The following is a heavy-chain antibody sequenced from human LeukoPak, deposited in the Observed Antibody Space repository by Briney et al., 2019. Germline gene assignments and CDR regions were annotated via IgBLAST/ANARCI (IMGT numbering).Heavy chain of an antibody. CDR2: IYSGGST. D-gene: IGHD4-17*01. CDR3: ARDHPTVTKEYYFGY. CDR1: GFTVSSNY. J-gene: IGHJ4*02. Sequence: PGGSLRLSCAASGFTVSSNYMSWVRQAPGKGLEWVSVIYSGGSTYYADSVKGRFTISRDNSKNTLYLQMNSLRAEDTAVYYCARDHPTVTKEYYFGYWGQGTLVTVSS. V-gene: IGHV3-66*01.